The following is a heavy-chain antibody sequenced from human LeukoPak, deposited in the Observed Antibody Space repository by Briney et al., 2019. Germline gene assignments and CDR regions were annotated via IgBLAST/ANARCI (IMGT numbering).Heavy chain of an antibody. Sequence: PGGSLRLSCAASGFIFSRHWMSWVRQAPGKGLEWVANIRQDETEKFYVGSVKGRFTISRDNAKNSLYLQMSNLRAEDTAVYYCVRDRYSVVIPAAGSFDIWGQGIVVTVSS. CDR2: IRQDETEK. D-gene: IGHD2-2*01. J-gene: IGHJ3*02. CDR1: GFIFSRHW. V-gene: IGHV3-7*01. CDR3: VRDRYSVVIPAAGSFDI.